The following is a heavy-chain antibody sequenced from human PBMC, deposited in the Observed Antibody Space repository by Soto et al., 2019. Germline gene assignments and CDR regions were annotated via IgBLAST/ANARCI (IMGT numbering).Heavy chain of an antibody. CDR1: GGSISSYY. V-gene: IGHV4-59*01. J-gene: IGHJ6*02. Sequence: SETLSLTCTVSGGSISSYYWSWIRRPPGKGLEWIGYIYYSGSTNYNPSLKSRVTISVDTSKNQFSLKLSSVTAADTAVYYCARVPPNTYYYYGMDVWGQGTTVTVSS. CDR3: ARVPPNTYYYYGMDV. CDR2: IYYSGST.